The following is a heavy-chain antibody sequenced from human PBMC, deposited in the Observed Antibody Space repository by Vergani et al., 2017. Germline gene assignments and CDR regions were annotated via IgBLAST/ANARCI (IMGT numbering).Heavy chain of an antibody. J-gene: IGHJ4*02. CDR3: ARVGIPGGVVVVAVGDDY. V-gene: IGHV1-18*01. CDR1: GYTFTSYG. Sequence: QVQLVQSGAEVKKPGASVKVSCKASGYTFTSYGISWVRQAPGQGIEWMGWISAYNGNTNYAQKLQGRVTMTTDTSTSTAYMELRSLRSDDTAVYYCARVGIPGGVVVVAVGDDYWGQGTLVTVSS. D-gene: IGHD2-15*01. CDR2: ISAYNGNT.